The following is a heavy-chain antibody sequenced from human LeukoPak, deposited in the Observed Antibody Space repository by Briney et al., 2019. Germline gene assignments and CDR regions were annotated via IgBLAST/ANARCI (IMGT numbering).Heavy chain of an antibody. D-gene: IGHD4-17*01. CDR1: GGSISSGGYY. V-gene: IGHV4-31*03. J-gene: IGHJ4*02. CDR2: IYYSGST. CDR3: ARSKSGDYGWDY. Sequence: SQTLSLTCTVSGGSISSGGYYWSWIRQHPGKGLEWIGYIYYSGSTCYNPSLKSRVTISVDTSKNQFSLKLSSVTAADTAVYHCARSKSGDYGWDYWGQGILVTVSS.